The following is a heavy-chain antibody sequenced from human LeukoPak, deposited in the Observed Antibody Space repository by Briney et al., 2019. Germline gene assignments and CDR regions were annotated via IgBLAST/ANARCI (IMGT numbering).Heavy chain of an antibody. V-gene: IGHV3-23*01. Sequence: GRSLTPARAPAGLRVSTVAMSWVRQNPAGGLEWVSSIRGNGETFYADSVKGRFTLSSDISRNTVYFQLNNLRVEDTAIYYCARASWVSSTDAVRWGQGTLVTVSS. CDR1: GLRVSTVA. J-gene: IGHJ4*02. CDR3: ARASWVSSTDAVR. CDR2: IRGNGET. D-gene: IGHD2-2*01.